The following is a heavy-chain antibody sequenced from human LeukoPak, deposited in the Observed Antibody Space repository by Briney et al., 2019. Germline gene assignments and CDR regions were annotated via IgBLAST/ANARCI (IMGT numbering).Heavy chain of an antibody. Sequence: SETLSLTCAVYGGSFSGYYWSWIRQPPGKGLEWIGEINHSGSTNYNPSLKSRVTISVDTSKNQFSLKLSSVTAADTAVYYCARGTRRGARVGFFDYWGQGTLVTVSS. J-gene: IGHJ4*02. CDR1: GGSFSGYY. D-gene: IGHD3-10*01. CDR3: ARGTRRGARVGFFDY. V-gene: IGHV4-34*01. CDR2: INHSGST.